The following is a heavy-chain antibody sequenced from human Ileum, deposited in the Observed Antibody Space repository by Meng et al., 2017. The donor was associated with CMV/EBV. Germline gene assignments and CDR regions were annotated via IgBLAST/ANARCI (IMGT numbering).Heavy chain of an antibody. CDR2: IYYSGST. V-gene: IGHV4-31*03. Sequence: CTVSGGSISSGGYYWSWIRQHPGKGLEWIGYIYYSGSTYYNPSLKSRVTISVVTSKNQFSLKLYSVTAADTAVYYCARNPEGTWVDYWGQGTLVTVSS. CDR3: ARNPEGTWVDY. D-gene: IGHD1-1*01. CDR1: GGSISSGGYY. J-gene: IGHJ4*02.